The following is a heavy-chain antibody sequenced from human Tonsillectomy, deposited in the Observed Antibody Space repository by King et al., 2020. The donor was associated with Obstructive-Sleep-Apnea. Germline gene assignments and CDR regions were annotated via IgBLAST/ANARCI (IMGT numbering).Heavy chain of an antibody. V-gene: IGHV3-23*04. CDR3: AKDLNYYDSGGYYHDAFDL. J-gene: IGHJ3*01. D-gene: IGHD3-22*01. Sequence: VQLVESGGGLVQPGGSLRLSCAASGFTFSSYAMRGFRQAAGKGREWVSTIMGMGGSISYADSLKCRFNISRDNSKNTLYLLMNSLRAEDSAVYYCAKDLNYYDSGGYYHDAFDLWGQGTMVTVSS. CDR1: GFTFSSYA. CDR2: IMGMGGSI.